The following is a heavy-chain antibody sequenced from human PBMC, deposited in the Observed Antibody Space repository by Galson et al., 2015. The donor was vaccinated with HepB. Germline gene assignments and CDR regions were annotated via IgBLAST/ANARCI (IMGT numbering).Heavy chain of an antibody. J-gene: IGHJ6*03. CDR3: ARGKPQLFTKGTPYFYDYYMDL. CDR1: GYSFPNYW. V-gene: IGHV5-10-1*01. CDR2: IDPSDSYT. D-gene: IGHD6-13*01. Sequence: QSGAEVKKPGESLRISCKGSGYSFPNYWINWVRHMPGKGLEWMGRIDPSDSYTNYSPSFQGHVTISTDKSISTAYLQWSSLKASDTAMYYCARGKPQLFTKGTPYFYDYYMDLWGKGTTVTGSS.